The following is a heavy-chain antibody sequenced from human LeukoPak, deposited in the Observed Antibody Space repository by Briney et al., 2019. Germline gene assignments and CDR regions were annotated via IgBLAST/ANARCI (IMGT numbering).Heavy chain of an antibody. CDR2: IYYSGST. J-gene: IGHJ4*03. V-gene: IGHV4-39*01. CDR1: GGSISSSSYY. D-gene: IGHD6-13*01. CDR3: ARQGCCSSWYAHGYSDY. Sequence: SETLSLTCTVSGGSISSSSYYWGWIRQPPRKGLEWIGSIYYSGSTYYNPSLKSRVTISVDTSKNQFSLKLSSVTAADTAVSYCARQGCCSSWYAHGYSDYWGQGNLVTVTS.